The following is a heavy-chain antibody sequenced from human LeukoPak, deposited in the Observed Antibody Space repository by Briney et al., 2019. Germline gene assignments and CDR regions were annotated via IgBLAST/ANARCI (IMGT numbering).Heavy chain of an antibody. J-gene: IGHJ3*02. D-gene: IGHD3-10*01. CDR2: ISSSSSYI. CDR3: ARTTPVRGVLGAFDI. Sequence: GGSLRLSCAASGFTFSNYWMSWVRQAPGKGLEWVSSISSSSSYIYYADSVKGRFTISRDNAKNSLYLQMNSLRAEDTAVYYCARTTPVRGVLGAFDIWGQGTMVTVSS. CDR1: GFTFSNYW. V-gene: IGHV3-21*01.